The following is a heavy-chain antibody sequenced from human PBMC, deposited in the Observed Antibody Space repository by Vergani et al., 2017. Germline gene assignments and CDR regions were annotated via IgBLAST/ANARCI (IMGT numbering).Heavy chain of an antibody. CDR3: AKGQILYSSGWYVDY. Sequence: QVQLVESGGGVVQPGRSLRLSCAASGFTFSSYAMHWVRQAPGKGLEWVAVISYDGSNKYYADSVKGRFTISRDNSKNTLYLQMNSLRAEDTAVYYCAKGQILYSSGWYVDYWVQGTLVTVSA. CDR1: GFTFSSYA. CDR2: ISYDGSNK. J-gene: IGHJ4*02. D-gene: IGHD6-19*01. V-gene: IGHV3-30*14.